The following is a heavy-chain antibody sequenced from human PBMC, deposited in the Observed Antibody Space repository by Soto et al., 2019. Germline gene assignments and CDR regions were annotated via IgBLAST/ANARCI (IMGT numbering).Heavy chain of an antibody. Sequence: QVQLVESGGGVVQPGRSLRLSCAASGFTFSSYGMHWVRQAPGKGLEWVAVIWYDGSNKYYADSVKGRFTISRDNSKNTLYLQMNGLRAEDTAVYYCAREVEGATSIYYYGMDVWGQGTTDTVSS. CDR1: GFTFSSYG. D-gene: IGHD1-26*01. J-gene: IGHJ6*02. CDR2: IWYDGSNK. V-gene: IGHV3-33*01. CDR3: AREVEGATSIYYYGMDV.